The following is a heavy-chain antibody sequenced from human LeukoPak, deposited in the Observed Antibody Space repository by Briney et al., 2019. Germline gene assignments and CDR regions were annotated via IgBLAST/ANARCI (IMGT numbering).Heavy chain of an antibody. D-gene: IGHD5-24*01. Sequence: GESLKISCKASGYTFSSYWIGWVRQTPGKGLEWVSIIYPGDADTRYSPSFQGHVTVSADKSMSTAYLQWSSLKASDTALYYCARQRDGFFDYWGQGTLVTVSS. CDR2: IYPGDADT. CDR1: GYTFSSYW. CDR3: ARQRDGFFDY. V-gene: IGHV5-51*01. J-gene: IGHJ4*02.